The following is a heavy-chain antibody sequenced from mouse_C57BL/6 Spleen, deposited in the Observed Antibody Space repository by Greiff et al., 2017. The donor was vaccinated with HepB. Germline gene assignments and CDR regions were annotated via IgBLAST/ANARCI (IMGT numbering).Heavy chain of an antibody. D-gene: IGHD3-1*01. V-gene: IGHV1-18*01. CDR2: INPNNGGT. Sequence: EVQLQQSGPELVKPGASVKIPCKASGYTFTDYHMDWVKQSHGKSLEWIGDINPNNGGTIYNQKFKGKATLTVDKSSSTAYMELRSLTSEDTAVYYWARRALRERYAMDYWGQGTSVTVSS. J-gene: IGHJ4*01. CDR3: ARRALRERYAMDY. CDR1: GYTFTDYH.